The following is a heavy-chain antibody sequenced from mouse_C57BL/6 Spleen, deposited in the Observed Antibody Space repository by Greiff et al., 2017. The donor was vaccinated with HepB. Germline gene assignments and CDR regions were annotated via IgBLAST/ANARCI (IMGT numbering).Heavy chain of an antibody. Sequence: QVQLQQPGAELVKPGASVKLSCKASGYTFTSYWMHWVKQRPGQGLEWIGMIHPNSGSTNYNEKFKSKATLTVDKSSSTAYMQLSSLTSEDSAVYYCAREGTPYYSTYYFDYWGQGTTLTVSS. J-gene: IGHJ2*01. CDR1: GYTFTSYW. V-gene: IGHV1-64*01. D-gene: IGHD2-5*01. CDR3: AREGTPYYSTYYFDY. CDR2: IHPNSGST.